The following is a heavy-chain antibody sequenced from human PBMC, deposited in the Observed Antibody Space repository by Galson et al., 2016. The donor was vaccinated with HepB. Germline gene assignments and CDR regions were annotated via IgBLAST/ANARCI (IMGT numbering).Heavy chain of an antibody. Sequence: LSLTCTVSGGSISSSSYYWGWIRQPPGKGLEWIGSIYYSGSTYYNPSLKSRVTISVDTSKNQFSLRLSSVTAADTAVYYCARHLKIQLWLRGNWFDPGGQGTLVTVSS. J-gene: IGHJ5*02. CDR2: IYYSGST. CDR3: ARHLKIQLWLRGNWFDP. D-gene: IGHD5-18*01. V-gene: IGHV4-39*01. CDR1: GGSISSSSYY.